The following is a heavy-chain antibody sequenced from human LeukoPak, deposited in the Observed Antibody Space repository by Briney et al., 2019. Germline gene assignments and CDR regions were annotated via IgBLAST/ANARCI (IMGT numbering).Heavy chain of an antibody. CDR1: GGSVSSYY. CDR3: ARTTEGGYSYGYFYYYYMDV. D-gene: IGHD5-18*01. V-gene: IGHV4-59*02. Sequence: SETLSLTCTVSGGSVSSYYWSWIRQPPGKGLEWIGYIYYSGSTNYKSSLKSRVTISVDTSKNQFSLELSSVTAADTAVYYCARTTEGGYSYGYFYYYYMDVWGKGTTVTISS. J-gene: IGHJ6*03. CDR2: IYYSGST.